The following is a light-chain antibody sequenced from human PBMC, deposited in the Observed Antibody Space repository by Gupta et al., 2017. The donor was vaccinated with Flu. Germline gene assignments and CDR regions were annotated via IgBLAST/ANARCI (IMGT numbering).Light chain of an antibody. V-gene: IGKV2-24*01. CDR2: ESY. CDR1: QARGHEFGDTY. J-gene: IGKJ1*01. Sequence: VPLGETASIYCNSCQARGHEFGDTYVSWIQQKPGQPPRLLINESYHRVYGVPDRFSGSGAGTEFTLKISSVEAEDVGIYYCMQEKHFPRTFGQGTKLEIE. CDR3: MQEKHFPRT.